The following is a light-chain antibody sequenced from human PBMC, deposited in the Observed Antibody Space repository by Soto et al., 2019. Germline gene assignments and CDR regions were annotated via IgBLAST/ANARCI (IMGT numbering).Light chain of an antibody. CDR3: QQYNIYPLT. J-gene: IGKJ4*01. Sequence: DVQMTQSPSSLSASVGDRVTITCRASQDIKDRLAWYQQKPAKAPKSLISAASNLQPGVPSRFSGSGSGTEFTLTITSLQPEDSATYYCQQYNIYPLTFGGGTKVAIK. CDR2: AAS. V-gene: IGKV1D-16*01. CDR1: QDIKDR.